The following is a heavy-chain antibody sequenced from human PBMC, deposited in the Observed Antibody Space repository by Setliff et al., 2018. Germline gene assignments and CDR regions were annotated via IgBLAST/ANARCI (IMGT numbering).Heavy chain of an antibody. Sequence: PSETLSLTCTVSGGSICSHYWSWIRQPPGKGLEWIGYIYYSGSTNYNPSLKSRVTISVDTSKNQFSLKLSSVTAADTAVYYCAREEPYSSSWSWFDPWGQGTLVTVSS. CDR2: IYYSGST. V-gene: IGHV4-59*11. D-gene: IGHD6-13*01. J-gene: IGHJ5*02. CDR1: GGSICSHY. CDR3: AREEPYSSSWSWFDP.